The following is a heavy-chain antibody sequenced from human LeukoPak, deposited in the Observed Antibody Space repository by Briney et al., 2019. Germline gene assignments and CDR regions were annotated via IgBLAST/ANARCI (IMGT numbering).Heavy chain of an antibody. CDR2: IYPDDSDT. CDR3: ASLPRGSSGWNYFDY. D-gene: IGHD6-19*01. Sequence: GESLKISCKAPGNSSTNYWIGWVRQMPGKGLEWMGIIYPDDSDTRYSPSFQGQVTISVDKSISTAYLQWSSLKASDTAMYYCASLPRGSSGWNYFDYWGQGTLVTVSS. V-gene: IGHV5-51*01. CDR1: GNSSTNYW. J-gene: IGHJ4*02.